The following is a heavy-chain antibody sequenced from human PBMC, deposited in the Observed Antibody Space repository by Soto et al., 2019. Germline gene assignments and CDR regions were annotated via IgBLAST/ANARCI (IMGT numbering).Heavy chain of an antibody. CDR3: ARGPRRYYYGMDV. CDR2: IWYDGSNK. V-gene: IGHV3-33*01. Sequence: QVQLVESGGGVVQPGRSLRLSCAASGFTFSSYGMHWVRQAPGKGLEWVAVIWYDGSNKYYADSVKGRFTISRDNSKNTLYLQMNSLRAEDTAVYYCARGPRRYYYGMDVWGQGTTVTVSS. J-gene: IGHJ6*02. CDR1: GFTFSSYG.